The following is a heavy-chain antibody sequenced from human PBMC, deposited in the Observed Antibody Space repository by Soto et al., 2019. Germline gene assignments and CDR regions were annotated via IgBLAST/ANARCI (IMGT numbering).Heavy chain of an antibody. V-gene: IGHV5-51*01. CDR3: ARQGYCSNTACYTVDY. J-gene: IGHJ4*02. CDR2: IYPGDSNT. D-gene: IGHD2-2*02. Sequence: GESLKISCRGSGYSFTSYWIGWVRQMPGKGLEWMGIIYPGDSNTRYSPSFQGQVTISADKSISSAYLQWSSLKASDTDMYYCARQGYCSNTACYTVDYWGQGTLVTVSS. CDR1: GYSFTSYW.